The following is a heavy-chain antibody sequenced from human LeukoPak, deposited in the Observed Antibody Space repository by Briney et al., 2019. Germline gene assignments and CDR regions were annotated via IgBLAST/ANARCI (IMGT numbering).Heavy chain of an antibody. D-gene: IGHD3-10*01. CDR2: IYHSGST. Sequence: SETLSLTCTVSGGSISSSSYYWSWIRQPPGKGLEWIRYIYHSGSTYYNPSLKSRVTISVDRSKNQFSLKLSSVTAADTAVYYCARDRDAGDFDYWGQGTLVTVSS. V-gene: IGHV4-30-2*01. CDR3: ARDRDAGDFDY. CDR1: GGSISSSSYY. J-gene: IGHJ4*02.